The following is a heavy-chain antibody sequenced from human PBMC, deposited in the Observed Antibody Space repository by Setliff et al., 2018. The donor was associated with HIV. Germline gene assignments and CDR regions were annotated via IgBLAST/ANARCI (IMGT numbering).Heavy chain of an antibody. CDR3: ARDRFCSRGSCYEPNWFDP. CDR1: GGNFSTYG. V-gene: IGHV1-69*13. CDR2: IIPLFNTS. Sequence: SVKVSCKASGGNFSTYGISWVRQAPGQGLEWMGGIIPLFNTSNYAQKLQGRVTITADESTSTAYMELSSLRSEDSAVYYCARDRFCSRGSCYEPNWFDPWGQGTLVTVPQ. J-gene: IGHJ5*02. D-gene: IGHD2-15*01.